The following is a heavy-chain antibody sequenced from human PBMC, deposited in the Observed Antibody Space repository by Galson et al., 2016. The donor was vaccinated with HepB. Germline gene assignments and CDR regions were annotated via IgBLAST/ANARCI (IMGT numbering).Heavy chain of an antibody. D-gene: IGHD6-13*01. J-gene: IGHJ4*02. CDR3: ARDRGSAAGFDY. CDR2: IYYSGST. V-gene: IGHV4-59*01. CDR1: GGSISNYY. Sequence: ETLSLTCAVSGGSISNYYWSWIRQPPGKGLEWIAYIYYSGSTNQDPSLKSRVTISVDTSKNQFSLQLRSVTAADTAVYYCARDRGSAAGFDYWGQGTLVTVAS.